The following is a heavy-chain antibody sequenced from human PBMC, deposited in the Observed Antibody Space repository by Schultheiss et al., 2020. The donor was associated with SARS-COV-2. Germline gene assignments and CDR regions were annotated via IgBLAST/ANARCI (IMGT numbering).Heavy chain of an antibody. CDR2: ISGRGDSR. CDR1: GLTFNNYA. V-gene: IGHV3-23*01. CDR3: ARDLGWNFDY. Sequence: GGSLRLSCVASGLTFNNYAMSWVRQAPGKGLEWVSGISGRGDSRDYADSVKGRFTISRDNSKNTLYLQMNSLRTEDTAVYYCARDLGWNFDYWGQGTLVTVSS. J-gene: IGHJ4*02. D-gene: IGHD1-26*01.